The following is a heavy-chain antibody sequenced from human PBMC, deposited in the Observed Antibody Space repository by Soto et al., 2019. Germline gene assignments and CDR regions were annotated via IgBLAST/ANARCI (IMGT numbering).Heavy chain of an antibody. CDR3: ARVPRRYYDLSTGYLYYYYRDV. J-gene: IGHJ6*03. V-gene: IGHV3-21*01. CDR1: GFTFSSYS. D-gene: IGHD3-9*01. Sequence: EVQLVESGGGLVKPGGSLRLSCAASGFTFSSYSMHWVRQAPGKGLEWVSSISSSSSYIYYADSVKGRFTISRDNAKTSLYLQMNSLRAADTAVDYCARVPRRYYDLSTGYLYYYYRDVGGKGTTVAFSS. CDR2: ISSSSSYI.